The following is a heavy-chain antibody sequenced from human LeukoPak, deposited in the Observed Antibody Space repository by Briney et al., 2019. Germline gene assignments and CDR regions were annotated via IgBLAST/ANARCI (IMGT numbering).Heavy chain of an antibody. V-gene: IGHV4-4*07. CDR3: ASGLNYYYGMDV. Sequence: PSETLSLTCTVSVGSISSYYWNWIRQPAGKGLEWIGRIYTSGSTKYSSSLKSRVTMSVDTSRNQFSLKMSSVTAADTAVYYCASGLNYYYGMDVWGQGTTVTVSS. CDR2: IYTSGST. J-gene: IGHJ6*02. CDR1: VGSISSYY.